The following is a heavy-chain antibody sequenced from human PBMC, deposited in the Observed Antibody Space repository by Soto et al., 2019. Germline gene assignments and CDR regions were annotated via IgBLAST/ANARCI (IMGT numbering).Heavy chain of an antibody. D-gene: IGHD6-19*01. CDR3: AIVWSFSSGCSHGGY. CDR1: GGSISSGRYY. Sequence: SETLPLTCTVSGGSISSGRYYWSWIRHPPGKGLEWIGYIYYSGSTNYNPSLKSRVTISVDTSKNQFSLKLSSVTDADTAVYYCAIVWSFSSGCSHGGYWGQGTLVTVSS. V-gene: IGHV4-61*01. J-gene: IGHJ4*02. CDR2: IYYSGST.